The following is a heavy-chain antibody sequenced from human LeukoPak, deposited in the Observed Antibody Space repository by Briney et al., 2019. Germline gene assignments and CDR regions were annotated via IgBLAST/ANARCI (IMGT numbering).Heavy chain of an antibody. Sequence: PGGSLRLSCAASGFTFSSYSMNWVRQAPGKGLEWVSSISSSSSYIYYADSVKGRFTISRDNAKNSLYLQMNSLRAEDTAVCYCARNYGGNSEGDYFDYWGQGTLVTVSS. CDR1: GFTFSSYS. D-gene: IGHD4-17*01. CDR2: ISSSSSYI. J-gene: IGHJ4*02. V-gene: IGHV3-21*01. CDR3: ARNYGGNSEGDYFDY.